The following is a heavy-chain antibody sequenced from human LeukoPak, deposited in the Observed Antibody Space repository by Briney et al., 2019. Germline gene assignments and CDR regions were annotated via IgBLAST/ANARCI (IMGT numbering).Heavy chain of an antibody. J-gene: IGHJ3*02. V-gene: IGHV1-8*03. D-gene: IGHD1-26*01. CDR3: ARFSGSYYGSGAFEI. Sequence: ASVKVSCKASGYTFTSYDINWVRQATGQGLEWMGWMNPNSGNTGYPQRFQGRVTITRNTSISTAYMELSSLRSEDTAVYYCARFSGSYYGSGAFEIWGQRTIITVSS. CDR2: MNPNSGNT. CDR1: GYTFTSYD.